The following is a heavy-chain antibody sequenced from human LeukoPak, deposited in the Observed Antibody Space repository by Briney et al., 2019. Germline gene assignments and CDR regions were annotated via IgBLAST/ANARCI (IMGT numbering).Heavy chain of an antibody. D-gene: IGHD1-26*01. CDR3: ARQRGSYSFDY. CDR2: IKQDGSEK. CDR1: RFTFSNYW. Sequence: PGGSLRLSRAASRFTFSNYWMSWVRQAPGKGLDWVANIKQDGSEKYYVDSVKGRFTMSRDNAKNSLYLQMNSLRAEDTAVYYCARQRGSYSFDYWGQGTLVTVSS. J-gene: IGHJ4*02. V-gene: IGHV3-7*01.